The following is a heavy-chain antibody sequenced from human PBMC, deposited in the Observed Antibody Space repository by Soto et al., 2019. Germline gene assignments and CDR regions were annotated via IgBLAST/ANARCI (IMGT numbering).Heavy chain of an antibody. CDR2: ISYDGSNK. CDR1: GFIFSRYG. Sequence: QGQLVESGGGVVQPGTSLRLSCEASGFIFSRYGMHWVRQAPGKGLEWVAVISYDGSNKYYAESVKGRFIISRDKSENTLYLQMNSLRAEDTAVYYCAKDLGSGKPYYYYAMDVWGHRTTVTVSS. CDR3: AKDLGSGKPYYYYAMDV. J-gene: IGHJ6*02. D-gene: IGHD3-10*01. V-gene: IGHV3-30*18.